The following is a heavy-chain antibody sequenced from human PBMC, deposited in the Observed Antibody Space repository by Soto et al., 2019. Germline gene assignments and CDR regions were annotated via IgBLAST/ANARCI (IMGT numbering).Heavy chain of an antibody. CDR1: GGSISSYY. CDR3: ARAPWVATTDYYFDY. J-gene: IGHJ4*02. D-gene: IGHD5-12*01. V-gene: IGHV4-59*01. CDR2: IYYSGST. Sequence: SETLSLTCTVSGGSISSYYWSWIRQPPGKGLEWIGYIYYSGSTNYNPSLKSRVTISVDTSKNQFSLKLSSVTAADTAVYYCARAPWVATTDYYFDYWGQGTLVTVSS.